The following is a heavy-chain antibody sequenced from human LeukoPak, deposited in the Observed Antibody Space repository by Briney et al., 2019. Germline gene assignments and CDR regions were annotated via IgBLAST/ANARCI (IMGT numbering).Heavy chain of an antibody. V-gene: IGHV4-34*01. J-gene: IGHJ4*02. Sequence: PSETLSLTCAVYGGSFSGYYWSWIRPPPGKGLEWIGEINHSGSTNYNPSLKSRVTISVDTSKNQFSLKLSSVTAADTAVYYCARGPGRVRGVRRGWYYFDYWGQGTLVTVSS. D-gene: IGHD3-10*01. CDR2: INHSGST. CDR3: ARGPGRVRGVRRGWYYFDY. CDR1: GGSFSGYY.